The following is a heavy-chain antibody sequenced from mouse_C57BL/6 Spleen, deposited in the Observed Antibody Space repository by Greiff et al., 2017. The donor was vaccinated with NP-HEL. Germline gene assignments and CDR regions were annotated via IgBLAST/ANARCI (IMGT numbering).Heavy chain of an antibody. J-gene: IGHJ4*01. CDR3: ARPIYDGYYEEAMDY. V-gene: IGHV14-3*01. CDR2: IDPANGNT. CDR1: GFNIKNTY. Sequence: VQLKQSVAELVRPGASVKLSCTASGFNIKNTYMHWVKQRPEQGLEWIGRIDPANGNTKYAPKFQGKATITADTSSNTAYLQLSSLTSEDTAIYYCARPIYDGYYEEAMDYWGQGTSVTVSS. D-gene: IGHD2-3*01.